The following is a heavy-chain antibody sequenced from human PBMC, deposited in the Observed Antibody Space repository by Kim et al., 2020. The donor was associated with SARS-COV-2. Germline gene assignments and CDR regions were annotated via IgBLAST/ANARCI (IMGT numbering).Heavy chain of an antibody. CDR3: ARHRSAYYNILTGSDAFDI. V-gene: IGHV5-10-1*01. D-gene: IGHD3-9*01. J-gene: IGHJ3*02. Sequence: GESLKISCKGSGYSFTTYWISWVRQMPGKGLEWMGRIDPSDSYTNYSPSFKGHVTISVDNSISTAYLQWSSLKASDTAMYYCARHRSAYYNILTGSDAFDIWGQGTMVTVSS. CDR2: IDPSDSYT. CDR1: GYSFTTYW.